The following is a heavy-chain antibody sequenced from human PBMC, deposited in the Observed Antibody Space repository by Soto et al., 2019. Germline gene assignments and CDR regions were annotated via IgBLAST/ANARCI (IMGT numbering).Heavy chain of an antibody. CDR3: AREERGFMVGY. Sequence: QVQLVESGGAVVQPGRSPRLSCAASGFTFSHYAMHWVRQAPGKGLEWVALISYDGSAKLYADSVKGRFTISRDYSKNTLDLQMNSLRPEDTAVYYCAREERGFMVGYWGQGTPVTVSS. D-gene: IGHD3-16*01. CDR2: ISYDGSAK. V-gene: IGHV3-30*04. J-gene: IGHJ4*02. CDR1: GFTFSHYA.